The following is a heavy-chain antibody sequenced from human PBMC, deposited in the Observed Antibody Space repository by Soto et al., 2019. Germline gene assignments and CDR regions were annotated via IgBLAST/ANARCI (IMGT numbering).Heavy chain of an antibody. CDR2: INAGNGNT. CDR3: ARDEGDYPRDYYGMDV. D-gene: IGHD3-16*01. Sequence: QVQLVQSGAEVKKPGASVKVSCKASGYTFTSYAMHWVRQAPGQRLEWMGWINAGNGNTKYSQKFQGRVTITRDTSASTANMELSSLRSEDTAVYYCARDEGDYPRDYYGMDVWGQGTTVTVSS. V-gene: IGHV1-3*01. J-gene: IGHJ6*02. CDR1: GYTFTSYA.